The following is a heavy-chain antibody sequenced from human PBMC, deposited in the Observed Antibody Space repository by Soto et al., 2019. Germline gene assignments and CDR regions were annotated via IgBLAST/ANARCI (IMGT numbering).Heavy chain of an antibody. J-gene: IGHJ1*01. CDR1: GFTFSTYA. D-gene: IGHD6-13*01. CDR2: IISSGGST. CDR3: AKAEGSSYGTEYSQH. Sequence: EVQLLESGGGLVQPGGSLRLSCAASGFTFSTYAMNWVRQAPGKGLEWVSLIISSGGSTYYADSVKGRFTISRDNSMNTLYLQMNSLRADDTAVYYCAKAEGSSYGTEYSQHWGQGTLVTVSS. V-gene: IGHV3-23*01.